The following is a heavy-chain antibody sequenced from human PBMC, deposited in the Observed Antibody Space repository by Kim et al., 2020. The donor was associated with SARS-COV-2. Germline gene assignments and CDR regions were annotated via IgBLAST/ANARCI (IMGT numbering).Heavy chain of an antibody. CDR2: ITSGGTT. Sequence: GGSLRLSCAASGFSYFNYAMSWVRQVPGEGLEWVSTITSGGTTYYADSLKGRFTISRDNSKNTMFLQMNSLRVDDTALYYCAKGEAAAQWVHHDYWGQGTLVTVSS. CDR3: AKGEAAAQWVHHDY. V-gene: IGHV3-23*01. CDR1: GFSYFNYA. J-gene: IGHJ4*02. D-gene: IGHD6-13*01.